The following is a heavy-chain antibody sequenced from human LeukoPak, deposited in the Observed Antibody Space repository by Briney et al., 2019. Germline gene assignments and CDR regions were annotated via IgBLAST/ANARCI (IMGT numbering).Heavy chain of an antibody. CDR3: ARAYYYDSSGPTFDY. CDR2: ISAYNGNT. J-gene: IGHJ4*02. CDR1: GYTFTSYG. V-gene: IGHV1-18*01. Sequence: ASVKVSCKASGYTFTSYGISWVRQAPGQGLEWMGRISAYNGNTNYAQKLQGRVTMTTDTSTSTAYMELRSLRSDDTAVYYCARAYYYDSSGPTFDYWGQGTLVTVSS. D-gene: IGHD3-22*01.